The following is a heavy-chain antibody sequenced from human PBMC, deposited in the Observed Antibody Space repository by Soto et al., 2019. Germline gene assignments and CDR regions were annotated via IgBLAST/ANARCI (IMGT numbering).Heavy chain of an antibody. CDR1: VFTFSSYA. V-gene: IGHV3-23*01. CDR3: AKGRGQWLVATDY. Sequence: PWWSLRLSCAASVFTFSSYAMSWVRQAPGKGLEWVSAISGSGGSTYYADSVKGRFTISRDNSKNTLYLQMNSLRAEDTAVYYCAKGRGQWLVATDYWGQGTLVTVSS. D-gene: IGHD6-19*01. J-gene: IGHJ4*02. CDR2: ISGSGGST.